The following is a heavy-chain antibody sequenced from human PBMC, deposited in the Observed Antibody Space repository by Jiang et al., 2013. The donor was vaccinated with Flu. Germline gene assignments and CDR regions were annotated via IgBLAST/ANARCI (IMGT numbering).Heavy chain of an antibody. J-gene: IGHJ4*02. D-gene: IGHD3-9*01. V-gene: IGHV3-15*01. CDR2: IKSKTDGGTT. Sequence: QLVESGGGLVKPGGSLRLSCAASGFTFSNAWMSWVRQAPGKGLEWVGRIKSKTDGGTTDYAAPVKGRFTISRDDSKSTLYLQMNSLNSEDTAVYYCAPLGGLRYFDWGFWGQGTLVTVSS. CDR1: GFTFSNAW. CDR3: APLGGLRYFDWGF.